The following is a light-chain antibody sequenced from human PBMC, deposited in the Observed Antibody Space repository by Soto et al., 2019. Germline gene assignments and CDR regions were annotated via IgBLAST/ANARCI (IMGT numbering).Light chain of an antibody. Sequence: DIQMTQSPSTLSASVGDRVTITCRASQSISSWLAWYQQKPGKAPKLLIYDASSLESGVPSRFSGSRSGTEFTLTISSLQPDDLETYYCQQYNSYSGKFGNGTKVDI. J-gene: IGKJ1*01. V-gene: IGKV1-5*01. CDR1: QSISSW. CDR2: DAS. CDR3: QQYNSYSGK.